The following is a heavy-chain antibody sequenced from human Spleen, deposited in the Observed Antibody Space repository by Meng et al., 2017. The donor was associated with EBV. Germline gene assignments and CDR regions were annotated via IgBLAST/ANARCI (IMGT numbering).Heavy chain of an antibody. J-gene: IGHJ5*02. D-gene: IGHD1-14*01. CDR1: GGSISGSSDY. V-gene: IGHV4-39*07. CDR3: ARVPGYNWFDP. Sequence: QVQLQESGPGLVKPSQTLSVTCSVSGGSISGSSDYWGWVRQTPGKGLEWIGRIYFSGNTYYNPSLKSRVTMSVDTSRNQFSLNVTSVTAADTAVYYCARVPGYNWFDPWGQGTLVTVSS. CDR2: IYFSGNT.